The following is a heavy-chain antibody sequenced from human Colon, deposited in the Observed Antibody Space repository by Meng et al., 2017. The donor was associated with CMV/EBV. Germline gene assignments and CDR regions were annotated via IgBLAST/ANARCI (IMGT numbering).Heavy chain of an antibody. Sequence: GVLKISCAASGFTFSSYAMSWVRQAPGKGLEWVSSISDSSGSIYYADSVKGRFTISRDNSKNTLYLQMNNLRAEDTAIYYCAKGGMIFGVVIPHPWFDPWGQGTLVTVSS. CDR3: AKGGMIFGVVIPHPWFDP. V-gene: IGHV3-23*01. CDR1: GFTFSSYA. CDR2: ISDSSGSI. J-gene: IGHJ5*02. D-gene: IGHD3-3*01.